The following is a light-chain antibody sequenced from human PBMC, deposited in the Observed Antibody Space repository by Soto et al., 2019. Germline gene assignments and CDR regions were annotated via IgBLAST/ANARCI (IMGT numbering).Light chain of an antibody. CDR2: DAS. V-gene: IGKV3-11*01. CDR1: QSVRSS. J-gene: IGKJ1*01. CDR3: QERSSWPWR. Sequence: EILLTQSPATLSLSPGERATLSCRASQSVRSSLAWYQQKPGQAPRLLIYDASTRDTGIPGRFSGSSSGTDFTLTISDLETEGCAVYYCQERSSWPWRFGQGAKVEIK.